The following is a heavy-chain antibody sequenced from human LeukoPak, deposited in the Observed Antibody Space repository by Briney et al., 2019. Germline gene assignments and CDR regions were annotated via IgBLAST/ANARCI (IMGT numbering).Heavy chain of an antibody. CDR1: GGSISSYY. CDR2: IYYSGST. J-gene: IGHJ4*02. CDR3: ARGTHYYDSSGYYYAGYFDY. D-gene: IGHD3-22*01. Sequence: SETLSLTCTVSGGSISSYYWSWIRQPPGRGLEWIGYIYYSGSTNYNPSLKSRVTISVDTSKNQFSLKLSSVTAADTAVYYCARGTHYYDSSGYYYAGYFDYWGQGTLVTVSS. V-gene: IGHV4-59*01.